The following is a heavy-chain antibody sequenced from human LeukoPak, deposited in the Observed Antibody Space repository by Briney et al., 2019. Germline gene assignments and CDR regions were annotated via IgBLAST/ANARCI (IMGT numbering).Heavy chain of an antibody. CDR1: GFTFSSYT. CDR3: ARENIVGSTWGDIDY. D-gene: IGHD1-26*01. J-gene: IGHJ4*02. Sequence: GGSLRLSCAASGFTFSSYTMHWVRQAPGKGPEWVSSISSSSSYIYYADSVKGRFTISRDNAKNSLYLQMNSLRAEDTAVYYCARENIVGSTWGDIDYWGQGTLVTVSS. V-gene: IGHV3-21*01. CDR2: ISSSSSYI.